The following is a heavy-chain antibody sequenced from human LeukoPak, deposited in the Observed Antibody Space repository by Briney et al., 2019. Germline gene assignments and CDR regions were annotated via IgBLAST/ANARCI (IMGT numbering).Heavy chain of an antibody. Sequence: ASVKVSCKASGYTFTGYYMHWVRQAPGQGLEWMGWINPNSGGTNYAQKFQGRVTMTRDTSISTAYMELSRLRSDDTAVYYCARDRITTFGVVPYYWGQGTLVTVSS. CDR3: ARDRITTFGVVPYY. V-gene: IGHV1-2*02. J-gene: IGHJ4*02. D-gene: IGHD3-3*01. CDR1: GYTFTGYY. CDR2: INPNSGGT.